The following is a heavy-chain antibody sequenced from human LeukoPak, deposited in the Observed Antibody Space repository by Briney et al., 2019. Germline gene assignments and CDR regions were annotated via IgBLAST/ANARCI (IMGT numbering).Heavy chain of an antibody. CDR3: ARDNSVGDIAWWFDP. D-gene: IGHD3-16*02. CDR2: ISSKNDHT. V-gene: IGHV1-18*01. Sequence: ASVKVSCKASGYTFTSYGISWVRQAPGQGLEWIGWISSKNDHTNYAQKFQGRVTMTTDTSTSTAYMELGSLRSDDAAVYYCARDNSVGDIAWWFDPWGQGTLVTVSS. CDR1: GYTFTSYG. J-gene: IGHJ5*02.